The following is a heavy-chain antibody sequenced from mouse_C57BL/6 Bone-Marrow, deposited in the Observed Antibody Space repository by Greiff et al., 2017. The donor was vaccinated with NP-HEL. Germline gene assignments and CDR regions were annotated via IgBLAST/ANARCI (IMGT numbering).Heavy chain of an antibody. CDR2: IYPRSGNP. CDR3: ARPPILLRSAWFAY. CDR1: GYTFTSYG. J-gene: IGHJ3*01. V-gene: IGHV1-81*01. Sequence: QVQLQQSGAELARPGASVKLSCKASGYTFTSYGISWVKQRTGQGLEWIGEIYPRSGNPYYNEKFKGKATLTADKSSSTAYMELRSLTSEDSAVDFCARPPILLRSAWFAYWGQGTLVTVSA. D-gene: IGHD1-1*01.